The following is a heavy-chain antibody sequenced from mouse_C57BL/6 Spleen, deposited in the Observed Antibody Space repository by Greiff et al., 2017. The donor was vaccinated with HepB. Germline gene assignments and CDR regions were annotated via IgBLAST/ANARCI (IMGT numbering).Heavy chain of an antibody. D-gene: IGHD3-2*02. CDR2: INPSNGGT. J-gene: IGHJ3*01. Sequence: VQLQQPGTELVKPGASVKLSCKASGYTFTSYWMHWVKQRPGQGLEWIGNINPSNGGTNYNEKFKSKATLTVDKSSSTAYMQLSSLTSEDSAVYYCARVARTAQAKAWFAYWGQGTLVTVSA. V-gene: IGHV1-53*01. CDR1: GYTFTSYW. CDR3: ARVARTAQAKAWFAY.